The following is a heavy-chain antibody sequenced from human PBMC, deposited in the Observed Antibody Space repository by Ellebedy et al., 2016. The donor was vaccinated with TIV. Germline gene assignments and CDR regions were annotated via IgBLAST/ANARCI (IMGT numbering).Heavy chain of an antibody. D-gene: IGHD1-14*01. Sequence: SETLSLTXTVSGGSISGYYWSWIRQHPGKGLEWIGYIYYSGSTYYNPSLKSRVTISVDTSKNQFSLKLSSVTAADTAVYYCAREGEPLRTFDYWGQGTLVTVSS. CDR1: GGSISGYY. CDR3: AREGEPLRTFDY. J-gene: IGHJ4*02. CDR2: IYYSGST. V-gene: IGHV4-31*03.